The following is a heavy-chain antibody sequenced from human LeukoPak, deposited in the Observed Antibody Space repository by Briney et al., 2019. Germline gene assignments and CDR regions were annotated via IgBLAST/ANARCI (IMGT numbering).Heavy chain of an antibody. J-gene: IGHJ4*02. CDR1: GGTFSSYV. Sequence: SVKVSCKASGGTFSSYVISWVRQAPGQGLQWMGGIIPIFGTANYAQKFQGRVTITTDESTSTAYMELSSLRSEDTAVYYCARTTDPSPVYYFDYWGQGTLVTVSS. D-gene: IGHD1-26*01. CDR3: ARTTDPSPVYYFDY. V-gene: IGHV1-69*05. CDR2: IIPIFGTA.